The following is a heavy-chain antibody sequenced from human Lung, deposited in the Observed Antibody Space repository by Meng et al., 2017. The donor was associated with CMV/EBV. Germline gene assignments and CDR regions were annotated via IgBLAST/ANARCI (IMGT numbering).Heavy chain of an antibody. D-gene: IGHD1-26*01. CDR1: GLTFNNSA. V-gene: IGHV1-69*05. CDR3: ARTRGSYYASALDH. Sequence: SVXVSXKASGLTFNNSAISWVRQAPGQGPEWMGGIIPFLGTSHYAQNFQGRLLITTDESTTTAYMELSSLKSEDTALYYCARTRGSYYASALDHWGQGTXVNVYS. CDR2: IIPFLGTS. J-gene: IGHJ4*02.